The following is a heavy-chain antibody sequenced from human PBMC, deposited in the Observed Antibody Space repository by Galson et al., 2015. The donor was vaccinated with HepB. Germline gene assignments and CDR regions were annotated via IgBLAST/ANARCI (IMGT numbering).Heavy chain of an antibody. J-gene: IGHJ3*02. D-gene: IGHD3-22*01. V-gene: IGHV1-18*01. Sequence: SVKVSCKAPGYSFTNHGISWVRQAPGQGLEWMGWISTYKGKTNYAQKVQGRVTMTTDTTMSTAYMELSSLRSEDTAVYYCARETPSYYYDSSEEGPFDIWGQGTMVIVSS. CDR1: GYSFTNHG. CDR2: ISTYKGKT. CDR3: ARETPSYYYDSSEEGPFDI.